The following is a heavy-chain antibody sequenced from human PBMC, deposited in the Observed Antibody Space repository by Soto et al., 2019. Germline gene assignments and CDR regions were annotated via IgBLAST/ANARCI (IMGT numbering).Heavy chain of an antibody. CDR2: ISSRSTFI. CDR3: ARDPPLSMIVVVGVDDF. V-gene: IGHV3-21*06. CDR1: GFTLTNEN. D-gene: IGHD3-22*01. Sequence: EVQLVESGGGLVKPRGSLRLSCTVLGFTLTNENMNWVRQAPGKGLEWVSSISSRSTFINYADSVKGRFTISGDNDKGLVYLQMNRLRAEDTAVYYCARDPPLSMIVVVGVDDFWGQGTLVSVSS. J-gene: IGHJ4*02.